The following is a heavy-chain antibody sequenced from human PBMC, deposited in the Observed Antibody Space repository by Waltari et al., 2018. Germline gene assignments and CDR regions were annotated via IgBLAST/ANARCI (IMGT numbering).Heavy chain of an antibody. Sequence: VYLLESGGGLVQPGGSLRLSCVGSGFDYSSYAMSWVRQAPGEGVEWVSGIDNSGETTYYAGSVKGRFTISRDDSRNTVYLHMTTLRVDDTAVDYCAKDSGYSMIRGRENSWGQGTLVIVSS. CDR1: GFDYSSYA. D-gene: IGHD3-10*01. J-gene: IGHJ4*02. CDR2: IDNSGETT. V-gene: IGHV3-23*05. CDR3: AKDSGYSMIRGRENS.